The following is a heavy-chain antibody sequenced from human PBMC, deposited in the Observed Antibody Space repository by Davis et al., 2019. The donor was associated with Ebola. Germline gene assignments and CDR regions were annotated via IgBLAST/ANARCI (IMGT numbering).Heavy chain of an antibody. Sequence: AASVKVSCKASGYTFTSYGISWVRQAPGQGLEWMGWISAYNGNTNYAQKLQGRVTMTTDTSTSTAYMELRSLRSDDTAVYYCARGRYYDFWSGPGARYYYGMDVWGQGTTVTVSS. D-gene: IGHD3-3*01. CDR3: ARGRYYDFWSGPGARYYYGMDV. V-gene: IGHV1-18*01. CDR2: ISAYNGNT. CDR1: GYTFTSYG. J-gene: IGHJ6*02.